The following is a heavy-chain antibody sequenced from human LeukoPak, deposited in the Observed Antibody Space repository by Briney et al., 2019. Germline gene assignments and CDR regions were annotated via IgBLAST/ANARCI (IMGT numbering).Heavy chain of an antibody. CDR3: VRGRTNYYDSSGYY. V-gene: IGHV3-7*05. CDR1: GFTFSTYA. D-gene: IGHD3-22*01. J-gene: IGHJ4*02. CDR2: IKQDGSEK. Sequence: GGSLRLSCAASGFTFSTYAMSWVRQAPGKGLEWVANIKQDGSEKYYVDSVKGRFTISRDNAKNSLYLEMNSLRAEDTAVYYCVRGRTNYYDSSGYYWGQGTLVTVSS.